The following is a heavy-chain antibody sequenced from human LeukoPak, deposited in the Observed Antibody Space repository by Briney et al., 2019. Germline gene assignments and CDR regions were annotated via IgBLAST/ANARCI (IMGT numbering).Heavy chain of an antibody. J-gene: IGHJ6*02. D-gene: IGHD4-11*01. CDR2: SNPNSVRT. V-gene: IGHV1-2*02. Sequence: SGNGSCTALSQASPSSVMNCAGEASAQGLGWMGCSNPNSVRTNYAQHFQCRVTMSRDTSNSTAYLALSRLTSDDTAVYYCAKDVRSNYGSPTMDVWGQGTTVTVSS. CDR3: AKDVRSNYGSPTMDV. CDR1: SQASPSSV.